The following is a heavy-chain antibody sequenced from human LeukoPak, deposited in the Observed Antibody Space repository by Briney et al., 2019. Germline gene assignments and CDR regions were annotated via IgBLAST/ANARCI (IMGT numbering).Heavy chain of an antibody. D-gene: IGHD3-9*01. CDR3: ARVLRYFDWLLSWGGFDL. V-gene: IGHV3-21*01. J-gene: IGHJ2*01. Sequence: GGSLRLSCAASGFTFSSYSMNWVRQAPGKGLEWVSSISSSSSYIYYADSVKGRFTISRDNAKNSLYLQMNSLRAEDTAVYYCARVLRYFDWLLSWGGFDLWGRGTLVTVSS. CDR2: ISSSSSYI. CDR1: GFTFSSYS.